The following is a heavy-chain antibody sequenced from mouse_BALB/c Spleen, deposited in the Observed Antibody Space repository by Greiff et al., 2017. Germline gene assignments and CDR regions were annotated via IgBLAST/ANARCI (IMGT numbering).Heavy chain of an antibody. V-gene: IGHV5-17*02. CDR2: ISSGSSTI. CDR1: GFTFSSFG. Sequence: EVQVVESGGGLVQPGGSRKLSCAASGFTFSSFGMHWVRQAPEKGLEWVAYISSGSSTIYYADTVKGRFTISRDNPKNTLFLQMTSLRSEDTAMYYCARRVHGGDAMDYWGQGTSVTVSS. CDR3: ARRVHGGDAMDY. D-gene: IGHD1-1*02. J-gene: IGHJ4*01.